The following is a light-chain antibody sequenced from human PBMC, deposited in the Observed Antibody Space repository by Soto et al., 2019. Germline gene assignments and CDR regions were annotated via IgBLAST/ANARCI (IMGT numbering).Light chain of an antibody. CDR1: SSDVGGYNY. J-gene: IGLJ1*01. Sequence: QSVLTQPASVSGSPGQSITISCTGNSSDVGGYNYVSWYQQHPGKAPKFMIYDVSNRPSGVSNRFSGSKSGNTASLTISGLQAEGEADYYCCSYTTSNTRQIVFGTGTKVTVL. CDR2: DVS. V-gene: IGLV2-14*01. CDR3: CSYTTSNTRQIV.